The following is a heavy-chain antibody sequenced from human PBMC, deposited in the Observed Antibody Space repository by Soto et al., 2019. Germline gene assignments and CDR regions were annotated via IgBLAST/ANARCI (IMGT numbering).Heavy chain of an antibody. V-gene: IGHV4-31*03. CDR3: ARSGYSYGPNPLLY. Sequence: SETLSLTCTVSGGSISSGGYYWSWIRQHPGKGLEWIGYIYYSGSTYYNPSLKSRVTISVDTSKNQFYLKLSSVNAADTVVYYCARSGYSYGPNPLLYWGQGTLVTVSS. D-gene: IGHD5-18*01. CDR1: GGSISSGGYY. CDR2: IYYSGST. J-gene: IGHJ4*02.